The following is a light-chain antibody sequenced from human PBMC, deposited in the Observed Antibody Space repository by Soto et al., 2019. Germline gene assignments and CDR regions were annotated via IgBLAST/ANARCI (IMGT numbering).Light chain of an antibody. CDR1: QSVNNNH. CDR3: QPYGLGSWT. Sequence: ETVLTQSPGTLSLSPGEGSTLSCRASQSVNNNHLAWYQHRPGQAPRLLIYGTYIRATGITYRFSGSGAATAFTLFIRRLEPEDFALYFCQPYGLGSWTFGQRT. V-gene: IGKV3-20*01. J-gene: IGKJ1*01. CDR2: GTY.